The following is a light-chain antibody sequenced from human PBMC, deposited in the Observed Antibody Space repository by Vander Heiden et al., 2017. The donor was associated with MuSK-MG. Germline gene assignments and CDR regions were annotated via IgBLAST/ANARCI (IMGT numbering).Light chain of an antibody. J-gene: IGLJ2*01. V-gene: IGLV3-21*02. Sequence: SYVLTQPPSVSVAPGQTARITCGGNNIGSQSVHWYQQKPGQAPVLVVYDDSDRPSGIPERFSGSNSGNTATLTISRVEAGDEADYYCQVWDSSSDHPEVVFGGGTKLTVL. CDR1: NIGSQS. CDR3: QVWDSSSDHPEVV. CDR2: DDS.